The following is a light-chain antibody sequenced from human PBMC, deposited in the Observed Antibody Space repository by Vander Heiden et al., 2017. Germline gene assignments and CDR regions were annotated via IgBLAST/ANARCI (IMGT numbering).Light chain of an antibody. CDR3: SSYTSSRRVL. J-gene: IGLJ2*01. V-gene: IGLV2-14*01. Sequence: QAALTPPDSVSGSPDRSITISCNGTSRDVCGYNYYHSSQQHPGKAPKIMIYDASTRPSGVSNRFSGSKSGNTACLTISGLHAEDEADYYCSSYTSSRRVLFGGGTKLTVL. CDR1: SRDVCGYNY. CDR2: DAS.